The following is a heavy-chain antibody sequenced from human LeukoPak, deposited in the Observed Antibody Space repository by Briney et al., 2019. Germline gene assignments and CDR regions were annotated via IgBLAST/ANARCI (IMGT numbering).Heavy chain of an antibody. CDR1: GFTFDDHG. Sequence: GGSLRLSCAASGFTFDDHGMSWVRQVPGKGLEWVAGINWDGGSTGYGDSVKGRFTISRDNAKNSLYLQMNSLRAEDTAVYYCARSRGYGSGSYYDYWGQGTLVTVSS. V-gene: IGHV3-20*04. CDR2: INWDGGST. J-gene: IGHJ4*02. D-gene: IGHD3-10*01. CDR3: ARSRGYGSGSYYDY.